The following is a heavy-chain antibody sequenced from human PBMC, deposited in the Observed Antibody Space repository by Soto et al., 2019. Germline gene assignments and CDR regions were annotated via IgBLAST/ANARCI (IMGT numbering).Heavy chain of an antibody. J-gene: IGHJ3*01. Sequence: GGSLRLPCAASGFTFRNYGMNWVRQAPGRGLEWVSYIGIGSSTKYYADSVKGRFTISRDNAKNSLYLQMNSLRAEDTAVYYCARDQLYYNDISGRPLNAFDVWGQGTMVTVSS. CDR3: ARDQLYYNDISGRPLNAFDV. CDR2: IGIGSSTK. D-gene: IGHD3-22*01. CDR1: GFTFRNYG. V-gene: IGHV3-48*01.